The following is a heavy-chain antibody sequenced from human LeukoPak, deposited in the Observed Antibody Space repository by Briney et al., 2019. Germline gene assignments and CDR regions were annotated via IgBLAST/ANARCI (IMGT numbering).Heavy chain of an antibody. CDR1: GGSFSGYY. CDR3: ARGGPSTTVTNRRPGRRAGWFDP. Sequence: SETLSLTCAVYGGSFSGYYWSSIRQPPGKGLEWIGEINHSGSTNYNPSPKSRVTISVDTSKNQLSLKLSSVTAADTAVYYYARGGPSTTVTNRRPGRRAGWFDPWGQGTLVTVSS. V-gene: IGHV4-34*01. D-gene: IGHD4-17*01. J-gene: IGHJ5*02. CDR2: INHSGST.